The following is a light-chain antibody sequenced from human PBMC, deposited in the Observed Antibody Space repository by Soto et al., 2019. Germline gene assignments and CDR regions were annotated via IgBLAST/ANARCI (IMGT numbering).Light chain of an antibody. Sequence: QSVLTQPASVSGSPGQSITISCTGTSSDVGGYDFVSWYQQHLGKVPKVIIYDVHNRPSGVPNRFSGSKSGNTASLTISGLQAEDEADYYCTSYTTNSTVVFGGGTKLTVL. V-gene: IGLV2-14*03. CDR1: SSDVGGYDF. J-gene: IGLJ2*01. CDR2: DVH. CDR3: TSYTTNSTVV.